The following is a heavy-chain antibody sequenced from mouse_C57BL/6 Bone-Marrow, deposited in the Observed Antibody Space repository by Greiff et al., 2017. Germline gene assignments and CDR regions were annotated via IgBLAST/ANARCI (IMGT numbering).Heavy chain of an antibody. V-gene: IGHV1-55*01. CDR2: IYPGGGYT. D-gene: IGHD1-1*01. CDR3: ARSGSSYSYAMDY. CDR1: GYTFTSYW. Sequence: QVQLQQPGAELVKPGASVKMSCKASGYTFTSYWITWVKQRPGQGLEWIGDIYPGGGYTNYNEKFKGKATLTADKSSSTAYMQSSSLTSEDSAIYYCARSGSSYSYAMDYWGQGTSVTVSS. J-gene: IGHJ4*01.